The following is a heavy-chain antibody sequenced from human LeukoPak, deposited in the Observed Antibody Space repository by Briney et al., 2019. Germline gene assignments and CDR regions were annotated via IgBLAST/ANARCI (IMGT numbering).Heavy chain of an antibody. V-gene: IGHV4-4*02. CDR3: AKLYDSNGYYVFEY. CDR2: IYQSVGT. Sequence: PSGTLSLTCTISGVFISSSNWWAWVRQSPGKGLEWIGDIYQSVGTNYHPSLKSRVTLSVDKSRNQFSLRLSSVTAADTAVYYCAKLYDSNGYYVFEYWGRGTVVNVSP. CDR1: GVFISSSNW. J-gene: IGHJ4*02. D-gene: IGHD3-22*01.